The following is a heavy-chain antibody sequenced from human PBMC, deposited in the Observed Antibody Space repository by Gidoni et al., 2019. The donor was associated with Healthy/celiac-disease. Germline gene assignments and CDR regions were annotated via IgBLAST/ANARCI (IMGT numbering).Heavy chain of an antibody. CDR3: AHVYSYGYGGGAFDI. D-gene: IGHD5-18*01. CDR2: IYWDDDK. J-gene: IGHJ3*02. Sequence: QITLKESGPTLVKPTQTLTLTCTLPGFSLSTSGVGVGWIRQPPGKALEWLALIYWDDDKRYSPSLKSRLTITKNTSKNQVVLTMTNMDPVDTATYYCAHVYSYGYGGGAFDIWGQGTMVTVSS. V-gene: IGHV2-5*02. CDR1: GFSLSTSGVG.